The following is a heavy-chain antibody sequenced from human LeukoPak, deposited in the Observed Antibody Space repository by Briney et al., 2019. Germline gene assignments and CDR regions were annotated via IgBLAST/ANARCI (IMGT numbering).Heavy chain of an antibody. V-gene: IGHV4-30-2*06. J-gene: IGHJ4*02. CDR3: ARVRQIDYYDSRGYSDN. D-gene: IGHD3-22*01. CDR2: IHHSGST. CDR1: GGSLSSGSYY. Sequence: PSETLSLTCTVSGGSLSSGSYYWSWIRQSPAKGLEWIGIIHHSGSTYYSPSLKSRVNISLDRSKNQISLNLSSVTAADTAVYYCARVRQIDYYDSRGYSDNWGQGILVTVSS.